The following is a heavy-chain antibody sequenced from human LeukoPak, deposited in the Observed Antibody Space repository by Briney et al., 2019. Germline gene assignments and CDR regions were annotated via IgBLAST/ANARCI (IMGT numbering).Heavy chain of an antibody. CDR1: GFTFSSYG. CDR2: IRYDGSNK. J-gene: IGHJ4*02. D-gene: IGHD6-13*01. V-gene: IGHV3-30*02. CDR3: AKWGIAAAGTGASEDY. Sequence: PGGSLRLSCAASGFTFSSYGMHWVRQASGKGLEWVAFIRYDGSNKYYADSVKGRFTISRDNSKNTLYLQMNSLRAEDTAVYYCAKWGIAAAGTGASEDYWGQGTLVTVSS.